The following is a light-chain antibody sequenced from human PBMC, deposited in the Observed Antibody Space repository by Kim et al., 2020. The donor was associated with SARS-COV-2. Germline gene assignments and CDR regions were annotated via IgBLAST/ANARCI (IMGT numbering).Light chain of an antibody. Sequence: DIQMTQSPSSLSASVGDGVTISCRASQGISNYLAWYQQKPGQAPKLLIYAASALQFGVSSRFNGSGSGTDFTLTISDLQPEDVATYYCQKYNTAPWTFGHGTKVEI. V-gene: IGKV1-27*01. CDR1: QGISNY. CDR2: AAS. J-gene: IGKJ1*01. CDR3: QKYNTAPWT.